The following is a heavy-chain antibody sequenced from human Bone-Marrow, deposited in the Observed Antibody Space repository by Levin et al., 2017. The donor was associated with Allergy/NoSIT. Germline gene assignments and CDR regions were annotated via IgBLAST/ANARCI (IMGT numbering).Heavy chain of an antibody. J-gene: IGHJ4*02. CDR2: IYYGGRT. CDR3: AKVDSSSWNPPEYYFDC. Sequence: MSSETLSLTCTVSGDSLTSHYWSWIRQSPGKGLEWIGFIYYGGRTNYNPSLKSRVRISVDTSKNQFSLRLAHVTAADTAVYYCAKVDSSSWNPPEYYFDCWGQGALVAVSS. D-gene: IGHD6-13*01. V-gene: IGHV4-59*11. CDR1: GDSLTSHY.